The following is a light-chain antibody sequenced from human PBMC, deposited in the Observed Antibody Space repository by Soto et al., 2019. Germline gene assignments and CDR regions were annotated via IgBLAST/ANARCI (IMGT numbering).Light chain of an antibody. Sequence: VLTSTPLSLPVTPGAPASISCRSSQSLLHSHGYNHLDWYPQKPGQSPQLLIYLGSNRASGVPDRFSGSGSGTDFTLKISSVEAEDVGVYYCMQPLQSWTFGQGTKVDI. CDR2: LGS. J-gene: IGKJ1*01. CDR3: MQPLQSWT. CDR1: QSLLHSHGYNH. V-gene: IGKV2-28*01.